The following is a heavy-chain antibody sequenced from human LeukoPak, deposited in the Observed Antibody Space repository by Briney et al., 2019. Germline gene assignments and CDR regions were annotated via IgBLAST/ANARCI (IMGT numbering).Heavy chain of an antibody. CDR1: GGSISSYY. CDR2: MYYSGSN. D-gene: IGHD3-16*02. J-gene: IGHJ4*02. V-gene: IGHV4-59*01. CDR3: ATTRYDYVWGSYRYTGRFDY. Sequence: SEILSLTCTVSGGSISSYYWSWIRQPPGKGLEWLGYMYYSGSNIYNPSLKSRVTISVYTSKKQFSLKLDSVSASGTAVYSCATTRYDYVWGSYRYTGRFDYWGQGTLVTVSS.